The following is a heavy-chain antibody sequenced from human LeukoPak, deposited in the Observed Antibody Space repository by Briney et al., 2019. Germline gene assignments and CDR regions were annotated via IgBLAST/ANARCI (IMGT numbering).Heavy chain of an antibody. J-gene: IGHJ4*02. V-gene: IGHV3-21*01. Sequence: PGGSLRLSCAVSGFTFSSYAMTWVRQAPGKGLEWVSSISSSSSYIYYADSVKGRFTISRDNAKNSLYLQMNSLRAEDTAVYYCARDKIAVAGRGYFDYWGQGTLVTVSS. D-gene: IGHD6-19*01. CDR2: ISSSSSYI. CDR1: GFTFSSYA. CDR3: ARDKIAVAGRGYFDY.